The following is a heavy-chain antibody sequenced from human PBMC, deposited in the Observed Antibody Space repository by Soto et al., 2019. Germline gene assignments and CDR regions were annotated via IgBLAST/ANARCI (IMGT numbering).Heavy chain of an antibody. Sequence: EVQLLESGGGLVQPGGSLRLACAASGLTFSRYTMGWVRQAPGKGLEWVSAIIASGSITYYADSVKGRFTISRDNSKDTAYLQMNSLRAEDTAVYYCAKDLRGPEAGTWYFDLWGRGTLVAVSS. D-gene: IGHD6-13*01. V-gene: IGHV3-23*01. J-gene: IGHJ2*01. CDR1: GLTFSRYT. CDR2: IIASGSIT. CDR3: AKDLRGPEAGTWYFDL.